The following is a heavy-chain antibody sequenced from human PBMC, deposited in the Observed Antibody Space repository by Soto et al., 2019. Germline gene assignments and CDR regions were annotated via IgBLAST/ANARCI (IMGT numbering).Heavy chain of an antibody. J-gene: IGHJ6*02. D-gene: IGHD2-21*02. CDR3: ARGGNSDYYYGMNV. CDR2: IIPLFGTA. Sequence: QGQLVQAGGDVKKPGSSVKVSCKASGGTFSSYPXXWVRQAPXQXLXWMGGIIPLFGTADYAQKFQGRVTFTADESTSTAYMELSSLRSEDTAVYYCARGGNSDYYYGMNVWGQGTTVTVSS. CDR1: GGTFSSYP. V-gene: IGHV1-69*01.